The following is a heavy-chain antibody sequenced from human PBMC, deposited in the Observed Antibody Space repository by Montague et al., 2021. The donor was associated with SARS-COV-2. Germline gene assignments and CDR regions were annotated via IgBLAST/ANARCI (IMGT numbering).Heavy chain of an antibody. CDR1: GGSISSSSYY. CDR2: IYYSGST. CDR3: ARQRRGGLVSTPRFFDY. Sequence: SETLSLTCTVSGGSISSSSYYWGWIRQPPGKGLEWIGSIYYSGSTCYNPSLKSRVTISVDTSKNQFSLKLSSVTAADTAVYYCARQRRGGLVSTPRFFDYWGRGTLVTVSS. D-gene: IGHD6-19*01. J-gene: IGHJ4*02. V-gene: IGHV4-39*01.